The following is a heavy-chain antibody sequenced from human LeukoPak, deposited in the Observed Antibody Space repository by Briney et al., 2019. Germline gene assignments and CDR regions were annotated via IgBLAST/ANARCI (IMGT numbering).Heavy chain of an antibody. CDR3: ARDLYGSSGYYYKASDI. V-gene: IGHV4-59*01. Sequence: SETLSLTCTVSGGSISSYYWSWIRQPPGKGLEWIGYIYYSGSTNYNPSLKSRVTISVDTSKNQFSLKLSSVTAADTAVYYCARDLYGSSGYYYKASDIWGQGTMVTVSS. CDR2: IYYSGST. D-gene: IGHD3-22*01. J-gene: IGHJ3*02. CDR1: GGSISSYY.